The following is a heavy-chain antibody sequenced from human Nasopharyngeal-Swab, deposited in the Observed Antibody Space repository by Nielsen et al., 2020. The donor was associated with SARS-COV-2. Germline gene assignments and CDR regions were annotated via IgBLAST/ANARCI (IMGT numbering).Heavy chain of an antibody. D-gene: IGHD4-23*01. CDR1: GGSISSGGYY. CDR3: ARDNTVVTSEGVDI. V-gene: IGHV4-61*08. CDR2: IYYSGST. Sequence: SETLSLTCTVSGGSISSGGYYWSWIRQHPGKGLEWIGYIYYSGSTNYNPSLKSRVTISVDTSKNQFSLKLSSVTAADTAVYYCARDNTVVTSEGVDIWGKGTMVTVSS. J-gene: IGHJ3*02.